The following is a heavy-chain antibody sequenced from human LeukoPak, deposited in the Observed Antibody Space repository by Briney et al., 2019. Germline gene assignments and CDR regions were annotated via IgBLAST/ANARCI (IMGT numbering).Heavy chain of an antibody. CDR2: IYYSGST. Sequence: PSETLSLTCTVSGGSISSSSYYWSWIRQPPGKGLEWIGYIYYSGSTNYNPSLKSRVTISVDTSKNQFSLKLSSVTAADTAVYYCARAGLRFLEWPYYYYMDVWGKGTTVTVSS. CDR1: GGSISSSSYY. D-gene: IGHD3-3*01. CDR3: ARAGLRFLEWPYYYYMDV. V-gene: IGHV4-61*01. J-gene: IGHJ6*03.